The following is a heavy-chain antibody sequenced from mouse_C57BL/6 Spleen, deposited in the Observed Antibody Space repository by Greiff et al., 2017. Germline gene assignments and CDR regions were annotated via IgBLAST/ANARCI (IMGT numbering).Heavy chain of an antibody. V-gene: IGHV3-6*01. Sequence: DVKLVESGPGLVKPSQSLSLTCSVTGYSITSGYYWNWIRQFPGNKLEWMGYISYDGSNNYNPSLKNRISITRDTSKNQFFLKLNSLTTEDTATYYCARGHDGYFDYWGQGTTLTVSS. CDR3: ARGHDGYFDY. J-gene: IGHJ2*01. CDR1: GYSITSGYY. CDR2: ISYDGSN. D-gene: IGHD2-3*01.